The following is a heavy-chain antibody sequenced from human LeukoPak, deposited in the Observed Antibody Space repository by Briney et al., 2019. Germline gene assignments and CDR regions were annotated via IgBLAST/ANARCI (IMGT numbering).Heavy chain of an antibody. CDR1: GFTFSDLE. CDR3: ARYRPRTTKGGGFDY. Sequence: GGSLRLSCAASGFTFSDLEMNCVRQTPGKGLEWVSDISRRGSTTYYADSVKGRFTISRDNAKNSLYLQMNSLRVEDTAVYYCARYRPRTTKGGGFDYWGQGSLVTVSS. D-gene: IGHD2-15*01. CDR2: ISRRGSTT. V-gene: IGHV3-48*03. J-gene: IGHJ4*02.